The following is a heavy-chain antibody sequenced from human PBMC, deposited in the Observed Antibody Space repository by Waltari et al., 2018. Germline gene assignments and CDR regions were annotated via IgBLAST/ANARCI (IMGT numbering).Heavy chain of an antibody. Sequence: QVHLVQSGAEVQKPGASVKVSCKTSGYSFTDYAIHWVRQAPGQGLEWLGWIKSGNGNTKYSQTFQGRVSITRDTSASTVYMELISLTSEDTALYFCARGQGYLPIDYWGQGTLVTGSS. D-gene: IGHD1-1*01. CDR3: ARGQGYLPIDY. V-gene: IGHV1-3*01. J-gene: IGHJ4*02. CDR2: IKSGNGNT. CDR1: GYSFTDYA.